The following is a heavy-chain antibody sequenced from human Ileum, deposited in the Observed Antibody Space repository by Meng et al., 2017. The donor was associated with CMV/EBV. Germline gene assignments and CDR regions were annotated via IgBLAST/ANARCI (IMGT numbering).Heavy chain of an antibody. CDR3: ASSHLAGCSVNRCYTSYYYYGFDV. V-gene: IGHV5-51*02. CDR2: IYPVDSDI. Sequence: GGPLRLSCKVSGYTFIIYWCGWLRQMPGKGLEWMGSIYPVDSDIRHSPSFQGQVIISVDNSIHTAYLQLFSLKASDTAMYYCASSHLAGCSVNRCYTSYYYYGFDVWGQGTTVTVSS. D-gene: IGHD2-2*02. J-gene: IGHJ6*02. CDR1: GYTFIIYW.